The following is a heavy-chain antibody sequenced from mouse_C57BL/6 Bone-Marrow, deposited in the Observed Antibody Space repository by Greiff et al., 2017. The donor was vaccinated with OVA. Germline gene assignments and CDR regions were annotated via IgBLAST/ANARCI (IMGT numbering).Heavy chain of an antibody. CDR2: IYPGDGAP. D-gene: IGHD3-2*02. CDR1: GYAFSSSW. V-gene: IGHV1-82*01. Sequence: QVQLQQSGPELVKPGASVKISCKASGYAFSSSWMNWVKQRPGKGLEWIGRIYPGDGAPNSNGKFKGKATLTADKSSSTAYMQLSSLTSEDCAVYFCASQLRPGGLAYWGQGTLVTVSA. J-gene: IGHJ3*01. CDR3: ASQLRPGGLAY.